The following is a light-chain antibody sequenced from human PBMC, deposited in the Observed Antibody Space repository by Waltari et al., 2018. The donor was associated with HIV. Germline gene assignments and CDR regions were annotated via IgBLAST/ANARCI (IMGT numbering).Light chain of an antibody. J-gene: IGLJ2*01. CDR3: AAWDDSLNGVI. Sequence: QSVLTQPPSASGTPGQRVTIPCSGSSSNSGSNTVNWYQQLPGTAPKLLIYNNNQRPSGVPDRFSGSKSGTSASLAISGLQSEDEADYYCAAWDDSLNGVIFGGGTKLTVL. V-gene: IGLV1-44*01. CDR2: NNN. CDR1: SSNSGSNT.